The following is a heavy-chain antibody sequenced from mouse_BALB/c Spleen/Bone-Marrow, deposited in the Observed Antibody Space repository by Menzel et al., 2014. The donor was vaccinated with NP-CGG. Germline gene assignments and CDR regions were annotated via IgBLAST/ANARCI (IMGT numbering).Heavy chain of an antibody. V-gene: IGHV2-6-5*01. Sequence: VHLVESGPGLVAPSQSLSITCTVSGFSLTDYGVSWIRQPPGKGLEWLGVIWGGGSTYYNSALKPRLSISKDNSKSQVFLKLNSLQTGDTAMYYCAKLGRSYYYFDVWGAGTTVTVSS. CDR1: GFSLTDYG. CDR2: IWGGGST. D-gene: IGHD1-1*01. J-gene: IGHJ1*01. CDR3: AKLGRSYYYFDV.